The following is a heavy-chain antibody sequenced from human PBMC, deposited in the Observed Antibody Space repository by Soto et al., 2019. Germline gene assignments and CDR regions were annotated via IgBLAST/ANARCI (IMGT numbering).Heavy chain of an antibody. D-gene: IGHD2-8*01. CDR2: ISYDGSNK. V-gene: IGHV3-30*18. J-gene: IGHJ6*03. Sequence: QVQLVESGGGVVQPGRSLRLSCAASGFTFSSYGMHWVRQAPGKGLEWVAVISYDGSNKYYADSVKGRFTISSDNSKNTLYLQMNSLRAEDTAVYYCAKDQREDIVLMVYAPAYYYMDVWGKGTTVTVSS. CDR3: AKDQREDIVLMVYAPAYYYMDV. CDR1: GFTFSSYG.